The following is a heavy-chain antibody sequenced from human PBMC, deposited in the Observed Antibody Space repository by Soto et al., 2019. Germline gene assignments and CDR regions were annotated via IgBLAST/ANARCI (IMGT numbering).Heavy chain of an antibody. V-gene: IGHV3-23*01. CDR2: ISPGSAGGT. Sequence: PGGSLRLSCAVYEFTFSSYAMSWVRQAPEKGLEWVSTISPGSAGGTFYADSVKGRFTISRDDSKSTLYLQMNGLRAEDTAVYYCATSFDWLTPFDYWGQGALVTVSS. J-gene: IGHJ4*02. CDR1: EFTFSSYA. CDR3: ATSFDWLTPFDY. D-gene: IGHD3-9*01.